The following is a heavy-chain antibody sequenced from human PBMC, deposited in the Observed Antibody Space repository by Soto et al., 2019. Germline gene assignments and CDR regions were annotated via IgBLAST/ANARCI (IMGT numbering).Heavy chain of an antibody. Sequence: PSETLSLTCTVSGGSISSGGYYWSWILHHPGKGLEWIGYIYYSGSTYYNPSLKSRVTTSVDTSKNQFSLKLSSVTAADTAVYYCARGGGYYDSSDYFDYWGQGTLVTVSS. CDR2: IYYSGST. J-gene: IGHJ4*02. CDR3: ARGGGYYDSSDYFDY. V-gene: IGHV4-31*03. D-gene: IGHD3-22*01. CDR1: GGSISSGGYY.